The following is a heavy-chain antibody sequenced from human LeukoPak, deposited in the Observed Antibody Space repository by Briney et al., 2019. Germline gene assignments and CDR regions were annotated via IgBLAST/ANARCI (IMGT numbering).Heavy chain of an antibody. CDR3: ARERGLYDYVWGSYRPKYNWFDP. J-gene: IGHJ5*02. V-gene: IGHV1-2*02. Sequence: ASVKVSCKASGYTFTGYYMHWVRQAPGQGLELMGWINPNSGGTNYAQKFQGRVTMTRDTSISTAYMELSRLRSDDTAVYYCARERGLYDYVWGSYRPKYNWFDPWGQGTLVTVSS. D-gene: IGHD3-16*02. CDR1: GYTFTGYY. CDR2: INPNSGGT.